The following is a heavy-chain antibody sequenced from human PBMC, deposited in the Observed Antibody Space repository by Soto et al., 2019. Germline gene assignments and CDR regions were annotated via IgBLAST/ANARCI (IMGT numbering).Heavy chain of an antibody. J-gene: IGHJ3*02. V-gene: IGHV3-23*01. D-gene: IGHD3-22*01. CDR1: RFTFTSYA. CDR2: ISGTGGNT. CDR3: AKYYDSSGRIAFDI. Sequence: GGSLRLSCAASRFTFTSYAMGWVRQAPGKGLEWVSVISGTGGNTYHADSVKGRFTISRDNSKNTVYLQMNSLRAEDTAVYYCAKYYDSSGRIAFDIWGQGTMVTV.